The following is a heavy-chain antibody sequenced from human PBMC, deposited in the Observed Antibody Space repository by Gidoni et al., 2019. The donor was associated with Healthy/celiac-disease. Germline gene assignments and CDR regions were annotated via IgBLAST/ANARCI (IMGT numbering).Heavy chain of an antibody. CDR2: IYPGDSDT. J-gene: IGHJ3*02. CDR3: ARQFNYYDSSGSSDAFDI. CDR1: GYSFTSYW. D-gene: IGHD3-22*01. V-gene: IGHV5-51*01. Sequence: EVQLVQSGAEVKTPGESLKISCKGSGYSFTSYWIGWVRQMPGKGLEWMGIIYPGDSDTRYSPSFQGQVTISADKSISTAYLQWSSLKASDTAMYYCARQFNYYDSSGSSDAFDIWGQGTMVTVSS.